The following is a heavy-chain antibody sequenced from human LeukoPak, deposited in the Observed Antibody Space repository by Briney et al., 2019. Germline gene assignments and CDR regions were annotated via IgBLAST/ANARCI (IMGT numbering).Heavy chain of an antibody. D-gene: IGHD3-10*01. CDR1: GGSISSSSYY. Sequence: KPSETLSLTCTVSGGSISSSSYYWGWIRQPPGKGLEWIGSIYYSGSTYYNPSLKSRVTISVDTSKNQFSLKLSSVTAADTAVYYCASYPYYYGSGRENFDHWGQGTLVTVSS. V-gene: IGHV4-39*01. CDR2: IYYSGST. CDR3: ASYPYYYGSGRENFDH. J-gene: IGHJ4*02.